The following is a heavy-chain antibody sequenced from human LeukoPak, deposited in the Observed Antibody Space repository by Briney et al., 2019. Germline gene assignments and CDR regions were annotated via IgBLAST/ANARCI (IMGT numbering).Heavy chain of an antibody. CDR2: IYYSGST. D-gene: IGHD2-2*01. V-gene: IGHV4-59*01. Sequence: PSETLSLTCTVSGGSISSYYWSWIRQPPGKGLEWLGYIYYSGSTNYNPSLKSRVTISVDTSKNQFSLKLSSVTAADTAVYYCARAVPAAMGGYYYYGMDVWGQGTTVTVSS. CDR3: ARAVPAAMGGYYYYGMDV. J-gene: IGHJ6*02. CDR1: GGSISSYY.